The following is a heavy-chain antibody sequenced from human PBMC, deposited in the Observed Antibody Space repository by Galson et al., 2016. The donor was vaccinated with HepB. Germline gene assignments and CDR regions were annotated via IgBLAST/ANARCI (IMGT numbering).Heavy chain of an antibody. J-gene: IGHJ6*01. CDR3: ARGRRESRLNMVRGRLETEEYDHSMDV. V-gene: IGHV4-34*01. CDR1: GGSFSGHY. D-gene: IGHD3-10*01. Sequence: SETLSLTCVVEGGSFSGHYCSWIRQPPGKGLEWIGELTHSGNTNFNPALGGRATMSVETSKNQCSLKVYSATAADTAIYYCARGRRESRLNMVRGRLETEEYDHSMDVWGQGTKVVVSS. CDR2: LTHSGNT.